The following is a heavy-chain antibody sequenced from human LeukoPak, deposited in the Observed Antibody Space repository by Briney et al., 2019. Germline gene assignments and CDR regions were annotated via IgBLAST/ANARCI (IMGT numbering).Heavy chain of an antibody. Sequence: GGSLRLSCAASGFTFSSYSMNWVRQAPGKGLEWVSSISSSSSYIYYADSVKGRFTISRDNAKNSLYLQMNSLRAEDTAVYYCARTTVSTGAFDYWGQGTLVTVSS. D-gene: IGHD4-17*01. V-gene: IGHV3-21*01. CDR1: GFTFSSYS. CDR2: ISSSSSYI. J-gene: IGHJ4*02. CDR3: ARTTVSTGAFDY.